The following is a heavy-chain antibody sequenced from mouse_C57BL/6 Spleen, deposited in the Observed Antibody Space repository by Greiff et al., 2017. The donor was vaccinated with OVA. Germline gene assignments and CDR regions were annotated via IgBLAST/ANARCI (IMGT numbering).Heavy chain of an antibody. CDR1: GYTFTSYW. Sequence: QVQLQQPGAELVKPGASVKLSCKASGYTFTSYWMHWVKQRPGQGLEWIGMIHPNSGSPNYNEKFKSKATLTVAKSSSTAYRQLSSLTSEDSAVYYCARDEGITTVGRFAYWGQGTLVTVSA. V-gene: IGHV1-64*01. CDR2: IHPNSGSP. D-gene: IGHD1-1*01. CDR3: ARDEGITTVGRFAY. J-gene: IGHJ3*01.